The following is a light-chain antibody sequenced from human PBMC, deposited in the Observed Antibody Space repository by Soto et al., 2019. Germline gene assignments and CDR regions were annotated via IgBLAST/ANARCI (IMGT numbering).Light chain of an antibody. CDR2: ATS. Sequence: EFVLTQSPGTLSLSPGETATLSCRASESIINDYPAWYQQRPGQPPRLLIYATSKRAPGIPDRFSGSGSGTDFTLTISRLEPEDFAVYYCQQYGRSPLFGQGTRLEIK. CDR1: ESIINDY. CDR3: QQYGRSPL. J-gene: IGKJ5*01. V-gene: IGKV3-20*01.